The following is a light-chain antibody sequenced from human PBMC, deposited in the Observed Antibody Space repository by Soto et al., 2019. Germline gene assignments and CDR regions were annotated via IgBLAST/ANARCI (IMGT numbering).Light chain of an antibody. CDR1: NIGSKS. J-gene: IGLJ3*02. CDR3: QVWDSSSDRGV. CDR2: YDS. V-gene: IGLV3-21*04. Sequence: SYELTQPPSVSVAPGKTARITCGGNNIGSKSVHWYQQKPGQAPVLVIYYDSDRPSGIPERFSGSNSGNTATMTISRVEAGDEVDYYCQVWDSSSDRGVFGGGTKLPVL.